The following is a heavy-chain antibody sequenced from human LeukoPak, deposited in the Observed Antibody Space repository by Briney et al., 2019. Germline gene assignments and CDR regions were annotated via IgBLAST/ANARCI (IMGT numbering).Heavy chain of an antibody. Sequence: SVKVSCKASGGTFSSYAISWVRQAPGQGLEWMGGIIPIFGTANYAQKFQGRVTITADESTSTAYMELSSLRSEDTAVYYCAREGQLVPWFDPWGQGTLVTVSS. V-gene: IGHV1-69*13. D-gene: IGHD6-13*01. CDR3: AREGQLVPWFDP. CDR1: GGTFSSYA. J-gene: IGHJ5*02. CDR2: IIPIFGTA.